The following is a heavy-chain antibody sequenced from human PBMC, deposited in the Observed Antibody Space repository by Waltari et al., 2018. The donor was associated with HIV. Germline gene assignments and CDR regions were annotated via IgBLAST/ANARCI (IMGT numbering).Heavy chain of an antibody. CDR1: GFTVSSNY. J-gene: IGHJ6*02. CDR2: IYSGGST. Sequence: EVQLVESGGGLIKPGGSLSLACAASGFTVSSNYMSWVRPAPGKGLEWVSVIYSGGSTYYADSVKGRFTISRDNSKNTLYLQMNSLRAEDTAVYYCARGRGSLYYYYGMDVWGQGTTVTVSS. CDR3: ARGRGSLYYYYGMDV. D-gene: IGHD3-10*01. V-gene: IGHV3-53*01.